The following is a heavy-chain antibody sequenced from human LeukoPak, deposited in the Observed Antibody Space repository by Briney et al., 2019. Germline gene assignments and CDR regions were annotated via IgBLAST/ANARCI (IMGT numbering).Heavy chain of an antibody. V-gene: IGHV4-59*01. Sequence: SETLSLTCTVSGGSISSYYWSWIRQPPGKGLEWIGYIYYSGSTNYNPSLKSRVTISVDTSKNQFSLKLSSVTAAVTAVYYCAREPYGDYVDYWGQGTLVTVSS. CDR3: AREPYGDYVDY. CDR2: IYYSGST. CDR1: GGSISSYY. J-gene: IGHJ4*02. D-gene: IGHD4-17*01.